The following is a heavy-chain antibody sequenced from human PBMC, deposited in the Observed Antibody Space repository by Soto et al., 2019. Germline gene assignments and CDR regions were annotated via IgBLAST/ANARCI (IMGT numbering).Heavy chain of an antibody. CDR3: AKGHYYDNVGNWVANQALDS. CDR2: ISGGGTGT. D-gene: IGHD3-22*01. J-gene: IGHJ4*02. V-gene: IGHV3-23*01. Sequence: PGGSLRLSCAVTGFSFNNYAMNWVRQAPGKGLEWVSSISGGGTGTYSADAVKGRFTISSDKSRNTVYLQMSSLRADDTAVYYCAKGHYYDNVGNWVANQALDSWGQGSLVTVSS. CDR1: GFSFNNYA.